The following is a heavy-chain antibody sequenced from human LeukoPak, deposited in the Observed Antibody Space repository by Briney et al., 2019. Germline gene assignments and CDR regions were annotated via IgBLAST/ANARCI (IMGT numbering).Heavy chain of an antibody. Sequence: GGSLRLSCAASGFTFSSYGMHWVRQAPGKGLEWVAFIRYDGSNKYYADSVKGRFTISRDNSKNTLYLQMNSLRAEDTAVYCCAKDKEGATYGYYFDYWGQGTLVTVSS. V-gene: IGHV3-30*02. J-gene: IGHJ4*02. CDR3: AKDKEGATYGYYFDY. CDR2: IRYDGSNK. D-gene: IGHD1-26*01. CDR1: GFTFSSYG.